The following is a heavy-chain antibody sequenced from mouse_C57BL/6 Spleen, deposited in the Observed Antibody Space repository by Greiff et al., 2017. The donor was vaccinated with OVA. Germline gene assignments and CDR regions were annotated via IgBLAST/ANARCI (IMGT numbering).Heavy chain of an antibody. D-gene: IGHD2-4*01. CDR2: IWRGGST. CDR3: AKNGELDYDYLHYFDY. Sequence: QVQLKESGPGLVQPSQSLSITCTVSGFSLTSYGVHWVRQSPGKGLEWLGVIWRGGSTDYNAAFMSRLSITKDNSKSQVFFKMNSLQADDTAIYYCAKNGELDYDYLHYFDYWGQGTTLTVSS. CDR1: GFSLTSYG. V-gene: IGHV2-5*01. J-gene: IGHJ2*01.